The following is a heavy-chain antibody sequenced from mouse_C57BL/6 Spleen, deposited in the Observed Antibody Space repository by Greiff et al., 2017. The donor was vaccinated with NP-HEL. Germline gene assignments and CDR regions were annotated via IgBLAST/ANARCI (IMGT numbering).Heavy chain of an antibody. V-gene: IGHV1-63*01. CDR3: ARRDGTGYFDV. J-gene: IGHJ1*03. CDR2: IYPGGGYT. D-gene: IGHD1-1*01. Sequence: VQLQQSGAELVRPGTSVKMSCKASGYTFTNYWIGWAKQRPGHGLEWIGDIYPGGGYTNYNEKFKGKATLTADKSSSTAYMQFSSLTSEDSAIYYCARRDGTGYFDVWGTGTTVTVSS. CDR1: GYTFTNYW.